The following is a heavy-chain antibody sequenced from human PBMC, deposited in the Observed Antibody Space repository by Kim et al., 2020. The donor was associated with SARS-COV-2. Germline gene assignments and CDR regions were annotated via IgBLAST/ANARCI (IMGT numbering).Heavy chain of an antibody. D-gene: IGHD3-22*01. CDR3: ARDRGYYYDSSGPYYYGMDV. J-gene: IGHJ6*02. Sequence: ASVKVSCKASGYTFTSYYMHWVRQAPGQGLEWMGIINPSGGSTSYAQKFQGRVTMTRDTSTSTVYMELSSLRSEDTAVYYCARDRGYYYDSSGPYYYGMDVWGQGTTVTVSS. CDR1: GYTFTSYY. CDR2: INPSGGST. V-gene: IGHV1-46*01.